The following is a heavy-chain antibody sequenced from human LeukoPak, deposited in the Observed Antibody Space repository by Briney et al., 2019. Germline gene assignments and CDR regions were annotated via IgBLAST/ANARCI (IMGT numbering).Heavy chain of an antibody. CDR2: IYPGDSDT. Sequence: GESLKVSCKGSGYSFTSYWIGWVRQMPGKGLEWMGIIYPGDSDTRYSPSFQGQVTISADKSISTAYLQWSSLKASDTAMYYCARLRSIAARQLKLHYYMDVWGKGTTVTVSS. D-gene: IGHD6-6*01. CDR1: GYSFTSYW. CDR3: ARLRSIAARQLKLHYYMDV. J-gene: IGHJ6*03. V-gene: IGHV5-51*01.